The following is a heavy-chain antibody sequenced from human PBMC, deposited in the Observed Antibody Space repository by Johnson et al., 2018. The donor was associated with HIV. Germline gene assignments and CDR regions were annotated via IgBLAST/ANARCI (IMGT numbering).Heavy chain of an antibody. Sequence: QVQLVESGGGVVQPGRSLRLSCAVSGFTFSSYPMHWVRQAPGKGLEWVPVIYSGGSTYYADSLKGRFPLSRDNTSHLLFLQMNTLRAEDTAVYYCARDVSYRYDGDGWADAFDIWGQGTMVTVSS. V-gene: IGHV3-NL1*01. CDR2: IYSGGST. CDR1: GFTFSSYP. CDR3: ARDVSYRYDGDGWADAFDI. D-gene: IGHD2-21*01. J-gene: IGHJ3*02.